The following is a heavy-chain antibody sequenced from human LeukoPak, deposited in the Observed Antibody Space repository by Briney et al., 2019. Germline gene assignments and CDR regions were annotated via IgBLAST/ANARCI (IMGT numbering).Heavy chain of an antibody. V-gene: IGHV4-59*01. CDR1: GGSIGSCN. D-gene: IGHD3-10*01. Sequence: SETLSLTCTVSGGSIGSCNWSWIRRPPGKGLEWIGYIYYSGSTNYNPSLKSRVTISVDTSKNQFSLKLSSVTAADTAVYYCARTPRHYYGSGSYRYYYYYMDVWGKGTTVTISS. J-gene: IGHJ6*03. CDR3: ARTPRHYYGSGSYRYYYYYMDV. CDR2: IYYSGST.